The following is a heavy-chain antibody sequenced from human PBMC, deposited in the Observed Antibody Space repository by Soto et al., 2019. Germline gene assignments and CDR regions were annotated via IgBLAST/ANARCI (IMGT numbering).Heavy chain of an antibody. J-gene: IGHJ4*02. V-gene: IGHV3-23*01. CDR1: GVTFSSYA. Sequence: EVQLLESGGGLVQPGGSLRLSCAASGVTFSSYAMSWVRRAPGKGLEWVSGIRGSGGSTYYADAVTGRFTISRDNSKTPLYLQVNTLRAEDNVLYYCATWLGGDTLVSRRFSGVDDWGQGTLVRVSS. CDR2: IRGSGGST. D-gene: IGHD3-10*01. CDR3: ATWLGGDTLVSRRFSGVDD.